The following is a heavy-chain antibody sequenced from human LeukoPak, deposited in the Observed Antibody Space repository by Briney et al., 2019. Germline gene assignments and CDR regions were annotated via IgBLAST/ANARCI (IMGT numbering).Heavy chain of an antibody. CDR1: GFTFRNFG. Sequence: PGGSLRLSCGASGFTFRNFGFHWVRQAPGKGLEWLADISFDGSKKKYVESLKGRFTISRDDSKDTVFLQMNSLTTEDTAVYYCAKGIRGYDGVDHWGQGILVTVSS. CDR3: AKGIRGYDGVDH. CDR2: ISFDGSKK. V-gene: IGHV3-30*18. D-gene: IGHD5-12*01. J-gene: IGHJ4*02.